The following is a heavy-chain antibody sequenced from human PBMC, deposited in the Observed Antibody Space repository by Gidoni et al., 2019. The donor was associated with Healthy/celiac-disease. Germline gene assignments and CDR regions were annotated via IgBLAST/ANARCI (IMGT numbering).Heavy chain of an antibody. J-gene: IGHJ4*02. V-gene: IGHV3-21*01. CDR1: GFTFSSYS. Sequence: GFTFSSYSMNWVRQAPGKGLEWVSSISSSSSYIYYADSVKGRLTISRDNAKNSLYLQMNSLRAEDTAVYYCARDLSLDYWGQGTLVTVSS. CDR2: ISSSSSYI. CDR3: ARDLSLDY.